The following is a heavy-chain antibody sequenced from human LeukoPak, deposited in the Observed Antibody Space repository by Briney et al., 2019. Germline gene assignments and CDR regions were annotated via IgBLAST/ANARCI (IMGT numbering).Heavy chain of an antibody. V-gene: IGHV4-4*07. J-gene: IGHJ3*02. CDR2: IYTSGST. Sequence: PSETLSLTCTVSGGSISSYYWSWIRQPAGKGLEWIGRIYTSGSTNYNPSLKSRVTMSVDTSKSHFSLQLSSVTAADTAVYYCARDRAPGYSSSWYDAFDIWGQGTMVTVSS. CDR3: ARDRAPGYSSSWYDAFDI. D-gene: IGHD6-13*01. CDR1: GGSISSYY.